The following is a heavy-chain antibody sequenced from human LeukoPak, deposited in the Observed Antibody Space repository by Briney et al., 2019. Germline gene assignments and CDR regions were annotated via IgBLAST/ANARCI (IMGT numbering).Heavy chain of an antibody. CDR2: ISAYNGNT. CDR3: ARDGVSYDSSGYPYYFDY. J-gene: IGHJ4*02. V-gene: IGHV1-18*01. Sequence: ASVKVSCKASGGTFSSYAISWVRQAPGQGLEWMGWISAYNGNTNYAQKLQGRVTMTTDTSTSTAYMELRSLRSDDTAVYYCARDGVSYDSSGYPYYFDYWGQGTLVTVSS. CDR1: GGTFSSYA. D-gene: IGHD3-22*01.